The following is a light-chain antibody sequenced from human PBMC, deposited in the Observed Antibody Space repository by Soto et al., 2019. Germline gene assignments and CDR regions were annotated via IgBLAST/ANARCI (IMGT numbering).Light chain of an antibody. CDR2: AAS. V-gene: IGKV1-8*01. Sequence: AIRMTQSPSSFSASTGDRVTITCRASQGISSYLAWYQQKPGKAPKLLIYAASTLQSGVPSRFSGSGSGTDFTLTISFLHSEDFATYYCQQYYSYPHTFGQGTKLEIK. J-gene: IGKJ2*01. CDR1: QGISSY. CDR3: QQYYSYPHT.